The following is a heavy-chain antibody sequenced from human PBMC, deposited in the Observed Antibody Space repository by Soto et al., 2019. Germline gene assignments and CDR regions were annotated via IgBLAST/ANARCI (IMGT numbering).Heavy chain of an antibody. D-gene: IGHD3-10*01. J-gene: IGHJ6*03. CDR2: ITGGGGSA. V-gene: IGHV3-23*01. CDR1: GFTFSNYA. Sequence: EVQLLESGGGLVQPGGSLRLSCAASGFTFSNYAMNWVRQAPGKGLEWVSTITGGGGSAYYADSVKGRFTISRDNSKNTLYLQMNSLRAEDTAVYNCAPRMVRGVNVNFYMDVWGKGTTVTVSS. CDR3: APRMVRGVNVNFYMDV.